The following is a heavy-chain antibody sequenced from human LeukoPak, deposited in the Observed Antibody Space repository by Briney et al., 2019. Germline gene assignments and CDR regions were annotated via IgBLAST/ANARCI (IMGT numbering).Heavy chain of an antibody. Sequence: GGSLRLSCAASGFTFSDYYMTWIRQAPGKGLEWVSYISSSGSTIYYADSVKGRFTISRDNAKNSLYLQMSSLRAEDTAVYYCARDPGRHYYGSGGPGDAFDIWGQGTMVTVSS. CDR3: ARDPGRHYYGSGGPGDAFDI. D-gene: IGHD3-22*01. J-gene: IGHJ3*02. CDR2: ISSSGSTI. V-gene: IGHV3-11*01. CDR1: GFTFSDYY.